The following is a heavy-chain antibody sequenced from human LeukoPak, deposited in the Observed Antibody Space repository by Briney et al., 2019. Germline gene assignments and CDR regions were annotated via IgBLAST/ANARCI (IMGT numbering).Heavy chain of an antibody. D-gene: IGHD3-3*01. CDR3: ARDVRFYYYGMDV. V-gene: IGHV4-59*01. Sequence: SETLSLTCTISGGSISSYYWSWIRQPPGKGLEWIGYIYYSGSTNYNPSLKSRVTISVDTSKNQFSLKLSSVTAADTAVYYCARDVRFYYYGMDVWGQGTTVTVSS. J-gene: IGHJ6*02. CDR1: GGSISSYY. CDR2: IYYSGST.